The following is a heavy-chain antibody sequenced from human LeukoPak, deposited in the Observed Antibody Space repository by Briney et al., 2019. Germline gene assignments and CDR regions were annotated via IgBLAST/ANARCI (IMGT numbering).Heavy chain of an antibody. CDR2: IYCSGST. V-gene: IGHV4-31*03. CDR1: GVSISSGGYY. D-gene: IGHD2-2*02. Sequence: SGTLSLTCTVSGVSISSGGYYWGWLRQHPGKGLEWIGYIYCSGSTYYNPSLKSRVTISVDTSKNQFSLKLSSVTAADTAVYYCVRGECSSTSCYRVFDYWGQGTLVTVSS. J-gene: IGHJ4*02. CDR3: VRGECSSTSCYRVFDY.